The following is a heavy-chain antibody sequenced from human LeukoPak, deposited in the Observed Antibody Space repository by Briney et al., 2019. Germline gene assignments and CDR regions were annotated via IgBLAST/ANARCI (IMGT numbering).Heavy chain of an antibody. CDR3: ARGDDSGYYDYFDY. CDR1: GFTFSSYW. V-gene: IGHV3-53*01. D-gene: IGHD3-22*01. CDR2: IYTGGNT. J-gene: IGHJ4*02. Sequence: GGSLRLSCAASGFTFSSYWMSWVRQAPGKGLEWVSTIYTGGNTYYAASVKGRFTISRDFSKNTVFLHMNSLRAEDTAMYYCARGDDSGYYDYFDYWGQGALVTVSS.